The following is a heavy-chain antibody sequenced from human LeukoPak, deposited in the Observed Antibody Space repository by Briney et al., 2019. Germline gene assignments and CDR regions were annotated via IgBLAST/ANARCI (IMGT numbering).Heavy chain of an antibody. Sequence: SETLSLTCAVYGGSFSGYYWSWIRQPPGKGLEWIGEINHSGSTNYNPSLKSRVTISVDTSKNQFSLKLSSVTAADTAVYYCARHYGVVKLATNWFDPWGQGTLVTVSS. CDR3: ARHYGVVKLATNWFDP. J-gene: IGHJ5*02. V-gene: IGHV4-34*01. CDR2: INHSGST. CDR1: GGSFSGYY. D-gene: IGHD2/OR15-2a*01.